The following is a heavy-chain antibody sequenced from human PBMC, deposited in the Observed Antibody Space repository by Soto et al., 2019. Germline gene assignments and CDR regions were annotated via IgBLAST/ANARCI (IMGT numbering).Heavy chain of an antibody. V-gene: IGHV3-23*01. CDR2: ISGSGGST. CDR3: AKSGPWVLKRSYFDY. Sequence: GGSLRLSCAASGFTFSSYAMSWVHQAPGKGLEWVSAISGSGGSTYYADSVKGRFTISRDNSKNTLYLQMNSLRAEDTAVYYCAKSGPWVLKRSYFDYWGQGTLVTVSS. J-gene: IGHJ4*02. CDR1: GFTFSSYA. D-gene: IGHD3-10*01.